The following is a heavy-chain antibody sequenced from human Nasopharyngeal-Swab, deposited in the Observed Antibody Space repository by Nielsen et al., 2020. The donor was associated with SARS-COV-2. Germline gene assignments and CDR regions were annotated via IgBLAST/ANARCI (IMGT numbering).Heavy chain of an antibody. CDR3: ARDGRENRLTGYYYGMDV. D-gene: IGHD1-14*01. J-gene: IGHJ6*02. V-gene: IGHV4-31*03. CDR2: IYYSGST. Sequence: SETLSLTCTVSGGSISSGGYYWSWIRQHPGKGLEWIGYIYYSGSTYYNPSLKSRVTISVDTSKNQFSLKLSSVTAADTAVYYCARDGRENRLTGYYYGMDVWGQGTTVTVSS. CDR1: GGSISSGGYY.